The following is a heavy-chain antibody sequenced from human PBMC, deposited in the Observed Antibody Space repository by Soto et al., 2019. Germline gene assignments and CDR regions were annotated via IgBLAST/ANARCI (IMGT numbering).Heavy chain of an antibody. Sequence: GASVKVSCKASGYTFTSYGISWVRQAPGQGLEWMGWISAYNGNTNYAQKLQGRVTMTTDTSTSTAYMELRSLRSDDTAVYYCARPYRTIYDIAPYYYYGMDVWGQGTTVTVSS. J-gene: IGHJ6*02. CDR2: ISAYNGNT. CDR3: ARPYRTIYDIAPYYYYGMDV. V-gene: IGHV1-18*01. CDR1: GYTFTSYG. D-gene: IGHD3-9*01.